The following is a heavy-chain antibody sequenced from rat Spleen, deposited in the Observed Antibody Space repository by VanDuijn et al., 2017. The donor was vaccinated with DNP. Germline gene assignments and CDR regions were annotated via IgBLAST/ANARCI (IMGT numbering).Heavy chain of an antibody. V-gene: IGHV5S13*01. D-gene: IGHD5-1*01. CDR2: ITTGGSNT. CDR1: GFTFSNYG. Sequence: EVQLVESGGGLVQPGRSLKLSCAASGFTFSNYGMAWVRQAPTKGLGWVASITTGGSNTYYRDSVKGRFTISRYNAKSTLYLQMDSLRSEDTATYYCATPGGLGGDYWGQGVMVTVSS. J-gene: IGHJ2*01. CDR3: ATPGGLGGDY.